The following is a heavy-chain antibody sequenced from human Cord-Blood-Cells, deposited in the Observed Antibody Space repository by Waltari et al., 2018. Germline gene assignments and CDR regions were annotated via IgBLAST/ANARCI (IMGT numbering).Heavy chain of an antibody. J-gene: IGHJ3*02. CDR2: INPNSGGT. CDR3: ARSGSYYVKDDAFDI. CDR1: GYTFTGYY. D-gene: IGHD1-26*01. Sequence: QVQLVQSGAEVKKPGASVKVSCKASGYTFTGYYMHWVRQAPGQGLEWIGWINPNSGGTNYAQKFQGWVTMTRDTSISTAYMELSRLRSDDTAVYYCARSGSYYVKDDAFDIWGQGTMVTVSS. V-gene: IGHV1-2*04.